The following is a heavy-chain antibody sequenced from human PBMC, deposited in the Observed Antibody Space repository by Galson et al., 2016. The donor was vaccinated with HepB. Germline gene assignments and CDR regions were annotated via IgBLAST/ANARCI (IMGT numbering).Heavy chain of an antibody. CDR2: SNPSGGSP. V-gene: IGHV1-46*03. Sequence: SVKVSCKASGYSFTGYYMHWVRQAPGQGLEWMGMSNPSGGSPTYTQKFLGRVTMTRDMSTGTVYMELRSLRSEDTAVYYCARVKWLRSPFDMWGQGTMVTVSS. D-gene: IGHD5-12*01. CDR3: ARVKWLRSPFDM. CDR1: GYSFTGYY. J-gene: IGHJ3*02.